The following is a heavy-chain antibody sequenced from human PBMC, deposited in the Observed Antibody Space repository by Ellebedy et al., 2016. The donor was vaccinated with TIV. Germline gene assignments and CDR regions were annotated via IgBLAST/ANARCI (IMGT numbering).Heavy chain of an antibody. CDR2: ISGYNGNT. D-gene: IGHD1-26*01. CDR1: GHTFISQG. J-gene: IGHJ4*02. CDR3: ARVGAEVDY. V-gene: IGHV1-18*01. Sequence: ASVKVSCXASGHTFISQGISWVRQAPGQGLEWMGWISGYNGNTNYEQKLQGRVTMTTDTSTSTAYMELRSLRSDDTAVYYCARVGAEVDYWGQGTLVTVSS.